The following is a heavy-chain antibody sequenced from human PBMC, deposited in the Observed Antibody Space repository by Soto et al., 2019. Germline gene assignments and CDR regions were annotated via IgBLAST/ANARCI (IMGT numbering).Heavy chain of an antibody. CDR3: ARPSGFGELPYGMDV. J-gene: IGHJ6*02. CDR1: GHXSTSYF. D-gene: IGHD3-10*01. Sequence: EXLKISGVCSGHXSTSYFIIWVRYMPGKGLEWMGRIDPSDYYTNYSQSFQGHVTISADKTISNAYLQWSSMKAPHTAMYYCARPSGFGELPYGMDVWGQGTTCTVS. V-gene: IGHV5-10-1*01. CDR2: IDPSDYYT.